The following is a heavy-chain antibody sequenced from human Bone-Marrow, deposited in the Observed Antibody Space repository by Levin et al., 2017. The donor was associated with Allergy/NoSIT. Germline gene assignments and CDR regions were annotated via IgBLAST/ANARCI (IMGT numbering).Heavy chain of an antibody. CDR1: GGSISSGFYF. CDR3: ARNLVPRYSVTWDP. V-gene: IGHV4-61*02. CDR2: IDTRGTT. D-gene: IGHD5/OR15-5a*01. Sequence: SETLSLTCTVSGGSISSGFYFWTWVRQPAGKGLEWIGRIDTRGTTNYNPSLKSRITISMDTSKNQFSLKLSSVTAADTAIYYCARNLVPRYSVTWDPWGQGTLVTVSS. J-gene: IGHJ5*02.